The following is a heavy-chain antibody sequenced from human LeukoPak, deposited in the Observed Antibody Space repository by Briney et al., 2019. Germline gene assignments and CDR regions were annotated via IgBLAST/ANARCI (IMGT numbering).Heavy chain of an antibody. Sequence: PPGGSLRLSCAASGFTFRSHSMNWVRQAPGKGLEWVSYISGGGANIYYADSGKGRLTISRDNAKNSLHLQMNSLRDEDAAVYYCARDGGVVGETTSLYCDYWGQGTLVTVSS. V-gene: IGHV3-48*02. J-gene: IGHJ4*02. D-gene: IGHD1-26*01. CDR1: GFTFRSHS. CDR3: ARDGGVVGETTSLYCDY. CDR2: ISGGGANI.